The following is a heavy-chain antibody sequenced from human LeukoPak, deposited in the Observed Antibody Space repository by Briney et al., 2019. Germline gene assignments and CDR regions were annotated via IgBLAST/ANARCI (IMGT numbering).Heavy chain of an antibody. CDR3: ARDTTADTTNWFDS. V-gene: IGHV4-38-2*02. CDR1: GYSVSSGYY. D-gene: IGHD4-17*01. J-gene: IGHJ5*01. Sequence: SETLSLTCTVSGYSVSSGYYWGWTRQPPGKGLEWIGSIDHSGSTYYNPSLKGRVTISIDTSNNQFSLELISVTAADTAVYYCARDTTADTTNWFDSWGQGTLVTVSS. CDR2: IDHSGST.